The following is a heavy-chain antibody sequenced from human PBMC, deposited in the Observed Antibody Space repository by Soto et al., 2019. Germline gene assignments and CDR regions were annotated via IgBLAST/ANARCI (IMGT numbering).Heavy chain of an antibody. CDR2: IHSDGSST. CDR3: ARGDRGAFDL. CDR1: AFTFDYYW. V-gene: IGHV3-74*01. D-gene: IGHD1-26*01. J-gene: IGHJ3*01. Sequence: EVQLVESGGGLVQPGESLRLSCAASAFTFDYYWMHWVRQARGKGLVWVSRIHSDGSSTTYADSVRGRFTISRDNAKNTLYLQMNSLKAEDTAVYYCARGDRGAFDLWGQGTEVTVSS.